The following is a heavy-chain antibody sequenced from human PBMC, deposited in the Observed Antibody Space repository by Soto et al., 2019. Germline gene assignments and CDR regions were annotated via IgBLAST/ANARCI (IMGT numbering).Heavy chain of an antibody. V-gene: IGHV5-51*01. D-gene: IGHD6-19*01. CDR1: GYSFTSDW. CDR3: ARWYSSGWYYLGH. J-gene: IGHJ4*02. CDR2: IYPGDSDT. Sequence: PGESLKISCKGSGYSFTSDWIGWVRQMPGKGLEWMGIIYPGDSDTRYSPSFEGQVTISADKSISTAYLQWSSLKASDTAMYYCARWYSSGWYYLGHWGQGTLVTVSS.